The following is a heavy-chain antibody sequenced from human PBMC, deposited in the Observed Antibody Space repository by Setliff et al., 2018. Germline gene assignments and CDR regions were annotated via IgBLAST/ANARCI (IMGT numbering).Heavy chain of an antibody. CDR3: GRASRFGTIVYRGDYYMDV. V-gene: IGHV7-4-1*02. D-gene: IGHD3-10*01. CDR1: GYTITNFA. Sequence: GASVKVSCKASGYTITNFALNWVRQAPGQGPEWMGWINTNSGNPTYAQGFTGRFVFSLDTSVSTAYLQISSLKAEDSAVYYCGRASRFGTIVYRGDYYMDVWGKGTTVTVSS. J-gene: IGHJ6*03. CDR2: INTNSGNP.